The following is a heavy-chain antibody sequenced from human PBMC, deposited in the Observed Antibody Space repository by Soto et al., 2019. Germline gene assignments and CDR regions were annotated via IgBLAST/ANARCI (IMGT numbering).Heavy chain of an antibody. Sequence: SETLSLTCTVSGGSISSSSYYWGWIRQPPGKGLEWIGSIYYSGSTHYNPSLKSRVTISVDTSKNQFSLKLRSVTAADTAVYYCASYLLVPVLRCGFDPWGQGTLVTVSS. CDR3: ASYLLVPVLRCGFDP. CDR1: GGSISSSSYY. J-gene: IGHJ5*02. CDR2: IYYSGST. V-gene: IGHV4-39*01. D-gene: IGHD2-2*01.